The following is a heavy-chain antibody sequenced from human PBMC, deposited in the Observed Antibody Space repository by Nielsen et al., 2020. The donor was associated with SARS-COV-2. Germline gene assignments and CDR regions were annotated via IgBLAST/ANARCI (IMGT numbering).Heavy chain of an antibody. J-gene: IGHJ4*02. CDR3: ARGRNTYYSDTYGYYKGFYFDY. Sequence: SVKVSCKASGGTFSSDSISWVRQAPGQGLEWMGGVVPMFDTANYAQKFQDRVTITADESTSTAYLELSSLTSEDTAVYYCARGRNTYYSDTYGYYKGFYFDYWGQGTLVTVSS. V-gene: IGHV1-69*13. CDR2: VVPMFDTA. D-gene: IGHD3-22*01. CDR1: GGTFSSDS.